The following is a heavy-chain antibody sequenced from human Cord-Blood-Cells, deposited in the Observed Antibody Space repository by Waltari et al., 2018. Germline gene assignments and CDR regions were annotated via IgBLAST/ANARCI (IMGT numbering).Heavy chain of an antibody. CDR3: ARGRLSYCSSTSCYTVDY. J-gene: IGHJ4*02. CDR2: RNPNSGNT. Sequence: QVQLVQSGAEVKKPGASVKVSCKASGYTFTSYDINWVRQATGQGLEWMGWRNPNSGNTGDAQKFQGRVNMTRNTSISTAYMELSSLRSEDTAVYYCARGRLSYCSSTSCYTVDYWGQGTLVTVSS. D-gene: IGHD2-2*02. CDR1: GYTFTSYD. V-gene: IGHV1-8*01.